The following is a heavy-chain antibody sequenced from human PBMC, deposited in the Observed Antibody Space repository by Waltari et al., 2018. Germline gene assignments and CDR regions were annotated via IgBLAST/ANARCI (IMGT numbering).Heavy chain of an antibody. CDR2: ISLDGKKE. CDR3: AKRGTYGPALDY. J-gene: IGHJ4*02. V-gene: IGHV3-30*01. D-gene: IGHD3-10*01. CDR1: GFSFSAYA. Sequence: QVQLVDSGGGVVQPGKSLRLSCAAPGFSFSAYAMHWVRQAPGKGLEWVAVISLDGKKEYYADSVKGRFTISRDNSKSIVYLQMNGLRNEDTALFYCAKRGTYGPALDYWGQGTLVTVSS.